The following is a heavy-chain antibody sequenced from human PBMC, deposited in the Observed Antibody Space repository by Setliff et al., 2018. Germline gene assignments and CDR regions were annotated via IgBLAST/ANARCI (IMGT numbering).Heavy chain of an antibody. CDR3: ARIPEDSVILPAVSPYYYYYMDV. CDR2: IFSNDEK. CDR1: GFSLSTSAMF. Sequence: SGPTLVNPTQTLTLTCTFSGFSLSTSAMFVGWIRQPPGKALEWLAHIFSNDEKSYNTSLKTRLTISKDTSKSQVVLTLTNVDPVDTATYYCARIPEDSVILPAVSPYYYYYMDVWGKGTTVTVSS. D-gene: IGHD2-2*01. V-gene: IGHV2-26*01. J-gene: IGHJ6*03.